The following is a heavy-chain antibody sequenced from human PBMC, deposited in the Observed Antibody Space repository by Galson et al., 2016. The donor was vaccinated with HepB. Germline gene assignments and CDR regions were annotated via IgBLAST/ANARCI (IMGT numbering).Heavy chain of an antibody. CDR2: ISAYNGDT. Sequence: SVKVSCKASGYPFTAYSIAWVRQAPGQGLEWMGWISAYNGDTRHSQNMQDRLTMTTDTSTDTAYMELRSLKFDDTAVYYCARADGFAYGSHFYFDYWGQGTLVTVSS. CDR3: ARADGFAYGSHFYFDY. V-gene: IGHV1-18*04. D-gene: IGHD3-10*01. CDR1: GYPFTAYS. J-gene: IGHJ4*02.